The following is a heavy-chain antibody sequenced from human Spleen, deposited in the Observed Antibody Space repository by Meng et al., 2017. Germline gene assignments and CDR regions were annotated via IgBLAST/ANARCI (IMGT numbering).Heavy chain of an antibody. D-gene: IGHD3-10*01. CDR2: IYYSGST. CDR3: AREIPPTYYYGSGSAFFAFDI. J-gene: IGHJ3*02. CDR1: GESFRDYN. Sequence: SETLSLTCAVHGESFRDYNYAWVRQPPGKGLEWIGSIYYSGSTYYNPSLKSRVTISVDTSKNQFSLKLSSVTAADTAVYYCAREIPPTYYYGSGSAFFAFDIWGQGTMVTVSS. V-gene: IGHV4-34*01.